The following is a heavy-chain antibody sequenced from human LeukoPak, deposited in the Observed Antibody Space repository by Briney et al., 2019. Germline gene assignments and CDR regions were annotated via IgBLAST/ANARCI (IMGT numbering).Heavy chain of an antibody. Sequence: PGGSLRLSCAVSGFTFSSYSMNWVRQAPGKGLEWVSSISSSSSYIYYADSVKGRFTISRDNAKNSLYLQMNSLRAEDTAVYYCAVDIVVVVAALGFDPWGQGTLVTVSS. CDR1: GFTFSSYS. CDR3: AVDIVVVVAALGFDP. J-gene: IGHJ5*02. D-gene: IGHD2-15*01. V-gene: IGHV3-21*01. CDR2: ISSSSSYI.